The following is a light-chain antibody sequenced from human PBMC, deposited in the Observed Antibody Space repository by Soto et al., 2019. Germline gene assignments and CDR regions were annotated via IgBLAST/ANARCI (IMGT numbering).Light chain of an antibody. CDR3: QQYDTYWT. CDR1: QSVSSD. J-gene: IGKJ1*01. V-gene: IGKV3-15*01. CDR2: GAS. Sequence: EIVLTQSPATLSLSPGERATLSCRASQSVSSDLAWYHQKPGQAPRLLIYGASTRATGIPARFRGSGSGTEFTLTISSLQPDDFATYYCQQYDTYWTFGQGTKVDIK.